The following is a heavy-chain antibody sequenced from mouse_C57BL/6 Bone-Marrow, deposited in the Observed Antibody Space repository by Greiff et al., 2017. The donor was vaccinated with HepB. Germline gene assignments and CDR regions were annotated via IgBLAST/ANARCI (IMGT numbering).Heavy chain of an antibody. CDR2: IYPRDGST. J-gene: IGHJ1*03. V-gene: IGHV1-85*01. D-gene: IGHD1-1*01. CDR1: GYTFTSYV. CDR3: ARIYYYGSSYWWYFDV. Sequence: QVQLQQSGPELVKPGASVKLSCKASGYTFTSYVINWVKQRPGQGLEWIGWIYPRDGSTKYNEKFKGKATLTVDTSSSTAYMELHSLTSEDSAVYFCARIYYYGSSYWWYFDVWGTGTTVTVSS.